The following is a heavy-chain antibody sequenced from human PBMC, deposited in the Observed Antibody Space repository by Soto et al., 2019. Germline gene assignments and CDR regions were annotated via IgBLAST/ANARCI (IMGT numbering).Heavy chain of an antibody. D-gene: IGHD3-22*01. CDR1: GGSFSGYF. CDR3: ARGYGYFRQ. V-gene: IGHV4-34*01. Sequence: SSETLSLTCAVSGGSFSGYFCNWIRQTPGKGLEWIGEISQTGRTNYNPSLKTRVTISVDTSKTQFSLSVTSVTDADSGVYYCARGYGYFRQWGQGALVTVSS. J-gene: IGHJ4*02. CDR2: ISQTGRT.